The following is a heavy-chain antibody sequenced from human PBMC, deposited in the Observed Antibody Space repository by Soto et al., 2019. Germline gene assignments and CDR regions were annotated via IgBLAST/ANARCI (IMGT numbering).Heavy chain of an antibody. D-gene: IGHD2-15*01. V-gene: IGHV4-39*01. Sequence: QLQLQESGPGLVKPSETLSLTCTVSGGSISSSSYYWGWIRQPPGKGLEWIGSIYYSGSTYYNPSLKSRVTISVDPSKNQFSLKLSYVTAADTAVYYCARHTPAISISDHWGQGTLVTVSS. CDR2: IYYSGST. CDR3: ARHTPAISISDH. CDR1: GGSISSSSYY. J-gene: IGHJ4*02.